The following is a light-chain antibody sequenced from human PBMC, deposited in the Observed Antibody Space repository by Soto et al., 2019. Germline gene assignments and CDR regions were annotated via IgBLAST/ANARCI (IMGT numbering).Light chain of an antibody. V-gene: IGLV2-23*01. CDR2: EGS. J-gene: IGLJ2*01. CDR1: SSNVGSYNL. CDR3: SSYAGAVV. Sequence: QSALTQPASVSGSPGQSITISCTRISSNVGSYNLVSWYQHPPGKAPKLIIHEGSERPSGVSNRFSGAQSGHTASLTISGLQAEDEADYYCSSYAGAVVFGGGTKLTVL.